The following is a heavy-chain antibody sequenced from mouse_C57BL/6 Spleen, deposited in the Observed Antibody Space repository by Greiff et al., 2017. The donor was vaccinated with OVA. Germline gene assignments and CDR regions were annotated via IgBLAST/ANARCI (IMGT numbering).Heavy chain of an antibody. CDR2: INPGSGYT. CDR3: ARMVTTGYFDG. Sequence: VKLQESVAELAKPGASVKLSCKASGFNITSTYMHWVKQRPDQGLEWIGYINPGSGYTKYTQKFKDKATLTADKSSSTAYMQRSSLTYADTAVYYCARMVTTGYFDGWGTGTTVTVSS. V-gene: IGHV1-7*01. J-gene: IGHJ1*03. D-gene: IGHD2-2*01. CDR1: GFNITSTY.